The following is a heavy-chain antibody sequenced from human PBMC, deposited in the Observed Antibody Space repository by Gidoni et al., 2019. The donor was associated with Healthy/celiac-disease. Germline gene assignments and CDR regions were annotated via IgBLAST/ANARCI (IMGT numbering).Heavy chain of an antibody. D-gene: IGHD3-22*01. V-gene: IGHV1-69*08. J-gene: IGHJ5*02. CDR1: EGTFSSYT. Sequence: QFQLVQSGAVGKKHGSSVTVSCKASEGTFSSYTNSWVRQATGQGIEWMGRIITILGIANYAQKFQGRGTITADKSTSTAYMWLSSLRSEDTVVYYCAREARNDSSGYYGAWFDPWGQGTLVTVSS. CDR2: IITILGIA. CDR3: AREARNDSSGYYGAWFDP.